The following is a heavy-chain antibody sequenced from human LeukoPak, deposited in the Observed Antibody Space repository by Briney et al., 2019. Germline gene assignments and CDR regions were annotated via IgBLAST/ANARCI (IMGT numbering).Heavy chain of an antibody. D-gene: IGHD6-19*01. CDR2: INHSGST. Sequence: SETLSLTCAVYGGSFSGYYWSWIRQPPGKGLEWIGEINHSGSTNYNPSLKSRVTISVDTSKNQFSLKLSSVTAADTAVYYCARSLYSSGWYIYWGQGTLVTVSS. CDR3: ARSLYSSGWYIY. V-gene: IGHV4-34*01. CDR1: GGSFSGYY. J-gene: IGHJ4*02.